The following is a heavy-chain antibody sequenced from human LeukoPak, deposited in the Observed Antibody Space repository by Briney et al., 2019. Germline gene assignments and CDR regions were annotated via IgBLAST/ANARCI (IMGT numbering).Heavy chain of an antibody. Sequence: GGSLRLSCAASGYTFTGYYMHWVRQAPGQGLEWMGWINPNSGGTNYAQKFQGRVTMTRDTSISTAYMELSRLRSDDTAVYYCARIFTIFGVAPLGFWGQGTLVTVSS. V-gene: IGHV1-2*02. CDR1: GYTFTGYY. D-gene: IGHD3-3*01. CDR3: ARIFTIFGVAPLGF. CDR2: INPNSGGT. J-gene: IGHJ4*02.